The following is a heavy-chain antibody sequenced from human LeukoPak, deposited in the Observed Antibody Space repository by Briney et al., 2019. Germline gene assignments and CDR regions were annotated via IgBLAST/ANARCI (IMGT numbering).Heavy chain of an antibody. CDR3: ARLGKRWLQFRAFDI. Sequence: SETLSLTCTVSGGSISSGSYYWSWIRQPAGKGLEWIGRIYTSGSTNYNPSLKSRATTSVATSKTQLSLKLSSVTAADTAVYYCARLGKRWLQFRAFDIWGQGTMVTVSS. J-gene: IGHJ3*02. CDR1: GGSISSGSYY. CDR2: IYTSGST. D-gene: IGHD5-24*01. V-gene: IGHV4-61*02.